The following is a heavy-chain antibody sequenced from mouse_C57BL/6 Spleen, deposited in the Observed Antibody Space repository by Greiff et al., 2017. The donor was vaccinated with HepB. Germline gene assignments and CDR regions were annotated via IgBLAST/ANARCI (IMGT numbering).Heavy chain of an antibody. V-gene: IGHV1-85*01. CDR3: ARYGVFDV. D-gene: IGHD1-1*01. Sequence: QVHVKQSGPELVKPGASVKLSCKASGYTFTSYDINWVKQRPGQGLEWIGWIYPRDGSTKYNEKFKGKATLTVDTSSSTAYMELHSLTSEDSAVYFCARYGVFDVWGTGTTVTVSS. J-gene: IGHJ1*03. CDR1: GYTFTSYD. CDR2: IYPRDGST.